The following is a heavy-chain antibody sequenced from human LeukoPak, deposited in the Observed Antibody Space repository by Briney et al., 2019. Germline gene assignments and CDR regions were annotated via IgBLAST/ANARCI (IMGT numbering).Heavy chain of an antibody. CDR1: GGSISSYY. Sequence: SETLSLTCTVSGGSISSYYWSWIRQPPGKGLEWIGYIYYSGSTNYNPSLKSRVTISVDTSKNQFSLKLSSVTAADTAVYYCARTLSGRTGLDIWGQGTMVTVFS. D-gene: IGHD3-10*01. CDR3: ARTLSGRTGLDI. V-gene: IGHV4-59*08. CDR2: IYYSGST. J-gene: IGHJ3*02.